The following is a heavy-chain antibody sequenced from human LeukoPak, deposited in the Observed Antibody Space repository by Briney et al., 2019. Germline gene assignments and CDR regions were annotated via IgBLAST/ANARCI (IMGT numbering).Heavy chain of an antibody. Sequence: SGTLSLTCAVSGGSISSSNWWSWVRQPPGKGLEWIGGIYHSGSTNYNPSLKSRVTISVDKSKNQFSLKLSSVTAADTAVYYCARPRLYCSSTSCPSYYGMDVWGKGTTVTVSS. V-gene: IGHV4-4*02. CDR2: IYHSGST. D-gene: IGHD2-2*01. CDR3: ARPRLYCSSTSCPSYYGMDV. CDR1: GGSISSSNW. J-gene: IGHJ6*04.